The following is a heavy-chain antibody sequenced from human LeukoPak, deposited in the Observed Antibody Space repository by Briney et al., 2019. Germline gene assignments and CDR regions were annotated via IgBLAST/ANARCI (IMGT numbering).Heavy chain of an antibody. CDR2: VSGGGSST. J-gene: IGHJ6*02. Sequence: PGGSLRLSCAASGFTFSSYALNWVRQAPGKGLEWVSTVSGGGSSTSYADSVKGRFTISRDNSKNTLYLQRHSPRAEDTAVYYCAKSMIKTKGAYYYYGMDVWGQGTTVTVSS. D-gene: IGHD3-22*01. CDR1: GFTFSSYA. V-gene: IGHV3-23*01. CDR3: AKSMIKTKGAYYYYGMDV.